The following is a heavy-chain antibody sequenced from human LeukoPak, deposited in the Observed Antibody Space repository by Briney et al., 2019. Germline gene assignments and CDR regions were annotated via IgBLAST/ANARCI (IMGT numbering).Heavy chain of an antibody. D-gene: IGHD6-13*01. CDR3: ARDHLPAAAPGYYMDV. V-gene: IGHV4-59*11. J-gene: IGHJ6*03. CDR2: IYHSVST. Sequence: SETLSLTCTASGGSISSHFWSWIRQPPGKGLEWIGYIYHSVSTNYNPSLKSRVTMSVDTSKNQFSLKLSSVTAADTAVYYCARDHLPAAAPGYYMDVWGKGTTVTVSS. CDR1: GGSISSHF.